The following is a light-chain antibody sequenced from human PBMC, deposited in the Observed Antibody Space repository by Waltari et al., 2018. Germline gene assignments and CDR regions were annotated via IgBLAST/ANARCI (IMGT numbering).Light chain of an antibody. J-gene: IGKJ2*01. CDR3: QQYVESPPPLMYT. V-gene: IGKV3-20*01. Sequence: EIVLTQSPGTLSLSPGERATLSCSASQSISSNYLAWYQQKSGQAPRLLIYVAFNRATGIPDRFSGSGSGTDFTLTISGLDPEDFAVYYCQQYVESPPPLMYTFGQGTKLEIK. CDR2: VAF. CDR1: QSISSNY.